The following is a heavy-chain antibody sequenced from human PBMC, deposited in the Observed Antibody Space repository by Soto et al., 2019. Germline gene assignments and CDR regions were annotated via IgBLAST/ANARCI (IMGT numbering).Heavy chain of an antibody. Sequence: ASVKVSCKASGYTFTSYAMHWVRQAPGQRLEWMGWINAGNGNTKYAQKFQGWFTLTRDTSISKAYLEVTSLRSDDTAFYLCARGLVFLLVSELGSKLRNFDCLFDYGGQGTPVTVSS. D-gene: IGHD3-9*01. CDR3: ARGLVFLLVSELGSKLRNFDCLFDY. J-gene: IGHJ4*02. V-gene: IGHV1-3*01. CDR1: GYTFTSYA. CDR2: INAGNGNT.